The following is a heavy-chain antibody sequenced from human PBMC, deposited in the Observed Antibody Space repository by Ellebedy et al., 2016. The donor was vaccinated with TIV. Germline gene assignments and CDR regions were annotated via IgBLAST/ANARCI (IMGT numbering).Heavy chain of an antibody. V-gene: IGHV3-72*01. CDR2: IRPKARGYTT. J-gene: IGHJ3*01. CDR3: VRGHDSFDL. Sequence: GESLKISCATSGFIFSDYYMDWVRQAPGKGLEWVGRIRPKARGYTTEYAASVKGRFTVSRDDTKNSLYLQMNSLKTEDTAIFYCVRGHDSFDLWGQGTMVTVSS. CDR1: GFIFSDYY.